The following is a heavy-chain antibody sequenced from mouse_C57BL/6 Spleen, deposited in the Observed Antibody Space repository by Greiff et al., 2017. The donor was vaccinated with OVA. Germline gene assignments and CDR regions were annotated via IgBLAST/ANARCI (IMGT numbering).Heavy chain of an antibody. CDR1: GYTFTSYW. CDR2: IDPSDGET. Sequence: QVQLQQPGAELVRPGSSVKLSCKASGYTFTSYWMHWVKQRPVKGLEWIGNIDPSDGETHYNQKFKDKATLTVDKSSSTAYMQLSSLTSEDSAVYYWARSEYYSDFYSRGCRGQGTSGPVAS. D-gene: IGHD1-1*01. CDR3: ARSEYYSDFYSRGC. J-gene: IGHJ4*01. V-gene: IGHV1-52*01.